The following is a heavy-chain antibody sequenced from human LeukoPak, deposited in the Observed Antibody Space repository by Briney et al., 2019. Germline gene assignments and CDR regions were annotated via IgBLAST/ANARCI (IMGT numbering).Heavy chain of an antibody. CDR3: VRDSGSSYGYYFLH. CDR1: GFTFNSYS. D-gene: IGHD1-26*01. V-gene: IGHV3-21*01. J-gene: IGHJ1*01. Sequence: PGGPLRLSCAASGFTFNSYSMYWVRQAPGKGLEWVSSISSSSRHLFYAVSVKGRFSISRDNAHNSLYLQMNSLRAEDTAVYYCVRDSGSSYGYYFLHWGQGTQVTVSS. CDR2: ISSSSRHL.